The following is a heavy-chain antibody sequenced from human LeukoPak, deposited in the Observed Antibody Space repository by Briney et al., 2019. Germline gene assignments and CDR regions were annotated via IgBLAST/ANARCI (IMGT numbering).Heavy chain of an antibody. CDR1: GFTFSNAW. J-gene: IGHJ6*03. V-gene: IGHV3-15*01. D-gene: IGHD3-10*01. Sequence: GGSLRLSCAASGFTFSNAWMSWVRQAPGKGLEWVGRIKSKTDGGTTDYAAPVKGRFTISRDDSKNTLYLQMNSLKTEDTAVYYCTTLWFGGLLFGHYYYYMDVWGKGTTVTVSS. CDR2: IKSKTDGGTT. CDR3: TTLWFGGLLFGHYYYYMDV.